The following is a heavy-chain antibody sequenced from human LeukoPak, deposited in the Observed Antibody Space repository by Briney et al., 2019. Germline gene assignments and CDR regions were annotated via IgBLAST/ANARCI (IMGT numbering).Heavy chain of an antibody. CDR2: VYHVGTT. CDR1: GYSISSGYF. CDR3: AGNGDYVFDP. D-gene: IGHD4-17*01. Sequence: SETLSLTCTVSGYSISSGYFWGWIRQPPGKGLEWIGVYHVGTTDYNPSLKSRVTISVDRSKNQMSLKLSSVTAADTAVYYCAGNGDYVFDPWGQGTLVTVSS. J-gene: IGHJ5*02. V-gene: IGHV4-38-2*02.